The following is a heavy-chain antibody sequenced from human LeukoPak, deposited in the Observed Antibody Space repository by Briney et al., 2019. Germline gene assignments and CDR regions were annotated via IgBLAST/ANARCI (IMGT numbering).Heavy chain of an antibody. Sequence: GGTLRLSCAASGFTFSSYGMSWVRQAPGKGLEWVSAITGTSHITYYADSVKGRSTISRDNSKNTLYLQMNSLRAEDTALYYCARDRLGAMLFFDSWGQGTLVTVSS. D-gene: IGHD3-16*01. CDR2: ITGTSHIT. J-gene: IGHJ4*02. CDR3: ARDRLGAMLFFDS. V-gene: IGHV3-23*01. CDR1: GFTFSSYG.